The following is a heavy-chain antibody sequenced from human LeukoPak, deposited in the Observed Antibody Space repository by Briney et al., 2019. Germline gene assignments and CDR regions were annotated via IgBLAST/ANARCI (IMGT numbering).Heavy chain of an antibody. J-gene: IGHJ4*02. CDR1: GFTFSSYW. V-gene: IGHV3-7*01. CDR3: SRVSGKWLQYYFDY. CDR2: IKQDGSEK. D-gene: IGHD5-24*01. Sequence: GGSLRLSCAASGFTFSSYWMSWVRQAPGKGLEGVANIKQDGSEKYYVDSVKGRFTISRDNAKNSLYLQMNSLRPEDTGVYYCSRVSGKWLQYYFDYWGQGTLVTVSS.